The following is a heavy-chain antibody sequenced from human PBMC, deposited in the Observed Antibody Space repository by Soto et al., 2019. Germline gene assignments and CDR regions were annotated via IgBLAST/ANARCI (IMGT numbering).Heavy chain of an antibody. CDR3: AKDFPFILTGIVDAFDI. D-gene: IGHD3-9*01. J-gene: IGHJ3*02. CDR1: GFTFSSYA. CDR2: ISGSGGST. Sequence: GGSLRLSCAASGFTFSSYAMSWVRQAPGKGLEWVSAISGSGGSTYYADSVKGRFTISRDNSKNTLYLQMNSLRAEDTAVYYCAKDFPFILTGIVDAFDIWGQGTMVTVSS. V-gene: IGHV3-23*01.